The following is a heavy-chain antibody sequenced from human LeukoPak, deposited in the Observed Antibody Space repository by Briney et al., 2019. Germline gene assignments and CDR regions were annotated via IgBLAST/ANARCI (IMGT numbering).Heavy chain of an antibody. CDR3: VKHGEAYGDSKTDY. CDR2: ISGSGGST. Sequence: GGSLRLSCAASGFTFSSYAMSWVRQAPGKGLEWVSVISGSGGSTYYAYSVKGRFTISRDNSKNTLYLQMNSLRAEDTALYYCVKHGEAYGDSKTDYWGQGTLVTVSS. V-gene: IGHV3-23*01. D-gene: IGHD4-17*01. CDR1: GFTFSSYA. J-gene: IGHJ4*02.